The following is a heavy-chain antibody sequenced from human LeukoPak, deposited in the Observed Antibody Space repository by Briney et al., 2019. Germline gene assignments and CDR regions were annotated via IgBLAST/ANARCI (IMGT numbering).Heavy chain of an antibody. CDR1: GYTFTSYD. CDR2: MNPNSGSA. D-gene: IGHD6-13*01. J-gene: IGHJ4*02. CDR3: ARGKIAAAGRFDY. Sequence: SVKVFCKASGYTFTSYDIIWVSLATRQGVDWMGWMNPNSGSAGYAQKFQGRVTITRNTSISTAYMELSSLRSGDTAVYYCARGKIAAAGRFDYWGQGTLVTVSS. V-gene: IGHV1-8*03.